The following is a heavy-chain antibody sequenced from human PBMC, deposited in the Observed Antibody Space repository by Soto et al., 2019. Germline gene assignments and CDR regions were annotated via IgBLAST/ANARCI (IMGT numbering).Heavy chain of an antibody. J-gene: IGHJ4*02. CDR1: GFTFSSYA. Sequence: PGGSLRLSCAASGFTFSSYAMHWVRQAPGKGLEWVAVISYDGSNKYYADSVKGRFTISRDNSKNTLYLQMNSLRAEDTAVYYCARDNVCSSTGCPISGYFDYWGQGTLVTVSS. V-gene: IGHV3-30-3*01. CDR3: ARDNVCSSTGCPISGYFDY. CDR2: ISYDGSNK. D-gene: IGHD2-2*01.